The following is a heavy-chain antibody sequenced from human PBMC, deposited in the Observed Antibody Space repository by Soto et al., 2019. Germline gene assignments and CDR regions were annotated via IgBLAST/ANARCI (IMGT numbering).Heavy chain of an antibody. V-gene: IGHV4-34*01. CDR2: IHHSGNT. J-gene: IGHJ6*02. CDR3: ARYSALRFLGYYYGLDV. CDR1: GGSFSDYY. D-gene: IGHD3-3*01. Sequence: PSETLSLTCAVYGGSFSDYYWTWIRQPPGKGLEWIGEIHHSGNTNYNPSLKSRVIISIDMSKNQFSLTLSSVTAADTAVYYCARYSALRFLGYYYGLDVWGQGTTVTV.